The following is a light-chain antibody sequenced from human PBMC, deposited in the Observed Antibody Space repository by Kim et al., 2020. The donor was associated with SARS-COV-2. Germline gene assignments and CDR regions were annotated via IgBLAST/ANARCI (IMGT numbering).Light chain of an antibody. CDR1: QGISSY. V-gene: IGKV1-9*01. CDR2: AAS. CDR3: QQLNSYPPGT. J-gene: IGKJ1*01. Sequence: SVGDRVTITCRASQGISSYLAWYQQKPGKAPKLLIYAASTLQSGVPSRFSGSGSGTDFTLTISSLQPEDFATYYCQQLNSYPPGTFGQGTKVDIK.